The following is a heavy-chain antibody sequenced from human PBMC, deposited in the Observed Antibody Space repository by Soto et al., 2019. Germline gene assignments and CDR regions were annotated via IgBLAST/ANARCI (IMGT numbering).Heavy chain of an antibody. V-gene: IGHV4-59*08. Sequence: PSETLSLTCTVSGGSISSYYWSWIRQPPGKGLEWIGYIYYSGSTNYNPSLKSRVTISVDTSKNQFSLKLNSMTAADTAVYYCARAVEQLRFYFDYWGQGTLVTVSS. CDR2: IYYSGST. D-gene: IGHD3-3*01. CDR3: ARAVEQLRFYFDY. CDR1: GGSISSYY. J-gene: IGHJ4*02.